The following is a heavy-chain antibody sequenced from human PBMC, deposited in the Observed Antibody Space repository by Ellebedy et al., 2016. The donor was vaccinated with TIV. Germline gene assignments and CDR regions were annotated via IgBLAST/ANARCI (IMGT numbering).Heavy chain of an antibody. V-gene: IGHV4-59*01. CDR1: GGSIRSYY. CDR3: VRGGSAWAWSLDY. Sequence: MPSETLSLTCTVSGGSIRSYYWSWIRQPPGKGLEWIGYINDSGSTNYNPSLKSRVTMSVDPSKNQLSLKLSSVTAADTAVYYCVRGGSAWAWSLDYWGQGTLVTVSS. CDR2: INDSGST. J-gene: IGHJ4*02. D-gene: IGHD6-19*01.